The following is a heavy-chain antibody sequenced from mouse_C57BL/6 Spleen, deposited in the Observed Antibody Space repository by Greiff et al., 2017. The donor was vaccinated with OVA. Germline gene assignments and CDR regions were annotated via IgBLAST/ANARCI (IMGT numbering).Heavy chain of an antibody. J-gene: IGHJ3*01. CDR3: TSGDDYDGGFAY. CDR1: GYTFTDYE. D-gene: IGHD2-4*01. Sequence: QVQLQQSGAELVRPGASVTLSCKASGYTFTDYEMHWVKQTPVHGLEWIGAIDPETGGTAYNQKFKGKAILTADKSSSTAYMELRSLTSEDSAVYYCTSGDDYDGGFAYWGQGTLVTVSA. CDR2: IDPETGGT. V-gene: IGHV1-15*01.